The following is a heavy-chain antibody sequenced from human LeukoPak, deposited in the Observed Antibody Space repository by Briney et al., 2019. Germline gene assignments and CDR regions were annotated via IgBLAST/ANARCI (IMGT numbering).Heavy chain of an antibody. CDR3: ARRVAVPGSYYFDY. Sequence: PSETLSLTCTVSGGSISSYYWSWIRQPAGKGLEWIGRIYISGNTNYNPSLKSRVTMSVDTSKSQFSLKLSSVTAADTAVYYCARRVAVPGSYYFDYWSQGTLVTVSS. V-gene: IGHV4-4*07. CDR1: GGSISSYY. CDR2: IYISGNT. D-gene: IGHD2-15*01. J-gene: IGHJ4*02.